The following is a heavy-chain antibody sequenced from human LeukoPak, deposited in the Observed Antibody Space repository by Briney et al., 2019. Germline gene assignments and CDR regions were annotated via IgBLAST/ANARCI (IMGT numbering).Heavy chain of an antibody. CDR3: ARVSPLITMIVVTKNYGMDV. D-gene: IGHD3-22*01. J-gene: IGHJ6*02. V-gene: IGHV4-34*01. CDR2: INHSGST. CDR1: GVSFSGYY. Sequence: SETLSLTCAVYGVSFSGYYWSWIRQPPGKGLEWIGEINHSGSTNYNPSLKSRVTISVDTSKNQFSLKLSSVTAADTAVYYCARVSPLITMIVVTKNYGMDVWGQGTTVTVSS.